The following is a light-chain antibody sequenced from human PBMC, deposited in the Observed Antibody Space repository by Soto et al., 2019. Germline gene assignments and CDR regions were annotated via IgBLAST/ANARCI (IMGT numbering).Light chain of an antibody. CDR1: QNIRNY. CDR2: AAS. Sequence: DMQMTQSPCVLSASVGDRVSITCRTSQNIRNYLNWYQQKPGTVPKLLISAASTLQSGVPSRFSGSGSGTDFTLAIRSLEPEDFATYYCQQNYLNPWTFGQGTKVDIK. J-gene: IGKJ1*01. V-gene: IGKV1-39*01. CDR3: QQNYLNPWT.